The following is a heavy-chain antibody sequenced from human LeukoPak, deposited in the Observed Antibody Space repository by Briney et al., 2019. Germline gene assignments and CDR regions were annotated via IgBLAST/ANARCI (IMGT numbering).Heavy chain of an antibody. CDR3: AKEGHVDWNNWFDP. J-gene: IGHJ5*02. CDR2: ISDSGGST. V-gene: IGHV3-23*01. Sequence: GGSLRLSCAASGFTFSSYAMTWVCQAPGKGLEWVSVISDSGGSTYYADSVKGRFTISRDNSKNTLFLQMNSLRVEDTAIYYCAKEGHVDWNNWFDPWGQGTLVTVSS. D-gene: IGHD2-21*01. CDR1: GFTFSSYA.